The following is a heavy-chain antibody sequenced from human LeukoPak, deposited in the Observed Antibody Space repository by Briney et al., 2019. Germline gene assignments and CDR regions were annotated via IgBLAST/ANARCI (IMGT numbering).Heavy chain of an antibody. V-gene: IGHV1-69*13. CDR3: ARGYSGSYYPDYGMDV. Sequence: SVKVSCKATGGTFSSYAISWVRQAPGQGLEWMGGIIPIFGTANYAQKFQGRVTITADESTSTAYMELSSLRSEDTAVYYCARGYSGSYYPDYGMDVWGQGTTVTVSS. CDR2: IIPIFGTA. D-gene: IGHD1-26*01. CDR1: GGTFSSYA. J-gene: IGHJ6*02.